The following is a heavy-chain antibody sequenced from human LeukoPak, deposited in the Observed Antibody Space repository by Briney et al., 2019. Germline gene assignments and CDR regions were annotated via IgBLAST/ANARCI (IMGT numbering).Heavy chain of an antibody. Sequence: GGSLRLSCAASGFTFSSYAMSWVRQAPGKGLEWVSAISGSGGSTYYADSVKGRFTISRDNSKNTLYLQMNSLRAEDTAVYYCAKRGKDMYSSSLDYYYYYYMDVWGKGTTVTVSS. CDR3: AKRGKDMYSSSLDYYYYYYMDV. D-gene: IGHD6-13*01. CDR2: ISGSGGST. J-gene: IGHJ6*03. V-gene: IGHV3-23*01. CDR1: GFTFSSYA.